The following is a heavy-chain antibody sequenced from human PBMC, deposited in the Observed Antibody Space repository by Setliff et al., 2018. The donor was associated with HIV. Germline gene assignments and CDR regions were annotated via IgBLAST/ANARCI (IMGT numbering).Heavy chain of an antibody. D-gene: IGHD3-9*01. J-gene: IGHJ4*02. V-gene: IGHV1-46*01. CDR2: INPSGGST. CDR3: ARGAEDLAINPPSFDYYFDY. Sequence: GASVKVSCKASGGIFSRFAFSWVRQAPGQGLEWMGIINPSGGSTSYAQKFQGRVTMTRDTSISTVYMELSSLRSDDTALYFCARGAEDLAINPPSFDYYFDYWGQGTPVTVSS. CDR1: GGIFSRFA.